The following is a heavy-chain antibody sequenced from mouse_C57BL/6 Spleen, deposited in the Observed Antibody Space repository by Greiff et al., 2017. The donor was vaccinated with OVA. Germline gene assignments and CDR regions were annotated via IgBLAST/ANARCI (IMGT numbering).Heavy chain of an antibody. V-gene: IGHV6-3*01. J-gene: IGHJ1*03. Sequence: DVKLVESGGGLVQPGGSMKLSCVASGFTFSNYWMNWVRQSPEKGLAWVAQIRLKSDNYATHYAESVKGRFTISRDDSKSSVYLQMNNLRAEDTGIYYCTGYGSSWYFDVWGTGTTVTVSS. CDR1: GFTFSNYW. CDR3: TGYGSSWYFDV. CDR2: IRLKSDNYAT. D-gene: IGHD1-1*01.